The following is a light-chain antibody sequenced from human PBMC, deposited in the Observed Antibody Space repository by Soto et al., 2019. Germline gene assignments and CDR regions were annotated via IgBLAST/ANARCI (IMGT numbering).Light chain of an antibody. V-gene: IGKV3-11*01. CDR1: QSVSSY. J-gene: IGKJ5*01. Sequence: ESVLTHSPATLSLSPGERATLSCRASQSVSSYLAWYQQKPGQAPRLLIYDASNRATGIPARFSGSGSGTDFTLTISSLEPEDFAVYYCQQRSNWQITFGQGTRL. CDR3: QQRSNWQIT. CDR2: DAS.